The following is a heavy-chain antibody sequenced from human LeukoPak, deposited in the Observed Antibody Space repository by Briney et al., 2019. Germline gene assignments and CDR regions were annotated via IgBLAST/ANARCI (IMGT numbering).Heavy chain of an antibody. CDR3: AHSSDYQQH. D-gene: IGHD3-22*01. J-gene: IGHJ1*01. Sequence: SETLSLTCAVYGGSFSAYYWGWIRQPPGKGLEWIGEINHSGSTNYNPSLKGRVTISVDTSQNQVSLKLSSVTAADTAVYYYAHSSDYQQHCGQGTLVTVSS. CDR2: INHSGST. CDR1: GGSFSAYY. V-gene: IGHV4-34*01.